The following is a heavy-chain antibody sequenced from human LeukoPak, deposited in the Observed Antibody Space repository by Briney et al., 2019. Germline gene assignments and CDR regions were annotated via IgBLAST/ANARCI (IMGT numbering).Heavy chain of an antibody. CDR3: ARQDTAMGPFDY. J-gene: IGHJ4*02. CDR1: GYNFTSYW. D-gene: IGHD5-18*01. V-gene: IGHV5-10-1*01. Sequence: GESLKISCKGSGYNFTSYWISWVRQMPGKGLEWMGRIDPSDSYTNYSPSFQGHVTISADKSISTAYLQWSSLKASDTAMYYCARQDTAMGPFDYWGQGTLVTVSS. CDR2: IDPSDSYT.